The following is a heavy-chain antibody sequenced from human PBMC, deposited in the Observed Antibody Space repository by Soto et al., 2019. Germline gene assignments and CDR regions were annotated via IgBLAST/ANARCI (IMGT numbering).Heavy chain of an antibody. D-gene: IGHD3-10*01. CDR2: IHPGDSDI. Sequence: PGESLKISCKTSGYIFTSYWIGWVRQMPGEGLEWMGLIHPGDSDIRYSPSFQGQVTLSADKSITTAYLQWSGLRASDTAIYYCARASGGYNMDVWGKGTTVTVSS. J-gene: IGHJ6*03. V-gene: IGHV5-51*01. CDR1: GYIFTSYW. CDR3: ARASGGYNMDV.